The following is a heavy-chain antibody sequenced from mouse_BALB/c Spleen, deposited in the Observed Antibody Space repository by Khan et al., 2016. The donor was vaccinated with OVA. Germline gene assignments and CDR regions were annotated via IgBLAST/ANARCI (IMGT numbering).Heavy chain of an antibody. Sequence: VELVESGPGLVAPSQSLSITCTISGFSLTNYGVHWVRQPPGKGLEWLVVIWSDGRTTYNSALKSRLTISKENSKSQVFLKMNSLQTDDTAMYFCARQPYYHYNIMDYWGQGTSVTVSS. J-gene: IGHJ4*01. CDR3: ARQPYYHYNIMDY. CDR2: IWSDGRT. V-gene: IGHV2-6-1*01. D-gene: IGHD2-10*01. CDR1: GFSLTNYG.